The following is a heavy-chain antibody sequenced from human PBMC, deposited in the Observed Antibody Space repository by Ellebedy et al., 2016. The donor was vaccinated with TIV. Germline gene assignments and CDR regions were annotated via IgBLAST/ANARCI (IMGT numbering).Heavy chain of an antibody. D-gene: IGHD4-23*01. V-gene: IGHV3-30-3*01. Sequence: GESLKISCAASGFTFSSYAMHWVRQAPGKGLEWVAVISYDGSNKYYADSVKGRFTISRDNSKNTLYLQMNSLRAEDTAVYYCARAATVVNGMDVWGQGTTVTVSS. CDR3: ARAATVVNGMDV. CDR1: GFTFSSYA. J-gene: IGHJ6*02. CDR2: ISYDGSNK.